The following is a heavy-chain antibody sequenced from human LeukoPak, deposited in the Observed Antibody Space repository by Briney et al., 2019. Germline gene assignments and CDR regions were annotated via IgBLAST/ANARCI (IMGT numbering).Heavy chain of an antibody. CDR2: IYYSGST. J-gene: IGHJ4*02. V-gene: IGHV4-30-4*01. Sequence: SETLSLTCTVSGGSISSGDYYWSWIRQPPGKGLEWIGYIYYSGSTYYNPSLKSRVTISVDTSKNQFSLKLSSVTAADTAVYYCAAYCGGDCYSVFDYWGQGTLVTVSS. CDR1: GGSISSGDYY. CDR3: AAYCGGDCYSVFDY. D-gene: IGHD2-21*02.